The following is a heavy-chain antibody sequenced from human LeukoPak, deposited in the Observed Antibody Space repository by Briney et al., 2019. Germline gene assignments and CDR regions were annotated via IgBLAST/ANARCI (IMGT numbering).Heavy chain of an antibody. CDR2: IKQDGSEK. Sequence: GGSLRLSCAASGFTFSGYWMSWVRQAPGKGLEWVANIKQDGSEKYYVDSVKGRFTISRDNAKNSLYLQMNSLRAEDTAVYYCAKDGSGVAAADYYFDYWGQGTLVTVSS. J-gene: IGHJ4*02. CDR3: AKDGSGVAAADYYFDY. CDR1: GFTFSGYW. D-gene: IGHD2-15*01. V-gene: IGHV3-7*03.